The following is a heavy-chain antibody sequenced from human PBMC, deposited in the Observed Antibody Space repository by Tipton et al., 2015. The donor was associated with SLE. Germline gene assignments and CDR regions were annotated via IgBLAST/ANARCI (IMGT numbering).Heavy chain of an antibody. CDR3: ARGRFDFWSGYLSHYYMDV. CDR2: IHYNGIT. CDR1: GGSISSSNYY. D-gene: IGHD3-3*01. V-gene: IGHV4-39*07. Sequence: TLSLTCTVSGGSISSSNYYWGWIRQPPGKGLEWIANIHYNGITYYNPSLNSRVTVSADTSKNQFSLKVNSVTAADTGVYYCARGRFDFWSGYLSHYYMDVWGKGTTVSVSS. J-gene: IGHJ6*03.